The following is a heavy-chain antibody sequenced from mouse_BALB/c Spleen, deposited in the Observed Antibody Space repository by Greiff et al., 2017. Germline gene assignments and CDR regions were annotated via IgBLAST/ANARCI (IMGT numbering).Heavy chain of an antibody. D-gene: IGHD1-3*01. CDR3: ARSSGGDAMDY. CDR1: GYTFTSYW. CDR2: IDPSDSYT. Sequence: QVQLQQSGAELVKPGASVKLSCKASGYTFTSYWMHWVKQRPGQGLEWIGEIDPSDSYTNYNQKFKGKATLTVDKSSSTAYMQLSSLTSEDSAVYYCARSSGGDAMDYWGQGTSVTVSS. J-gene: IGHJ4*01. V-gene: IGHV1-69*02.